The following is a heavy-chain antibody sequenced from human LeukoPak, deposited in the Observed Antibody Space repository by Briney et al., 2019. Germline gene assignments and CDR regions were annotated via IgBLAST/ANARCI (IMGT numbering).Heavy chain of an antibody. CDR2: ISSSSSYI. V-gene: IGHV3-21*01. Sequence: PGGSLRLSCAASGFTFSNVWMSWVRQVPGKGLEWVSSISSSSSYIYYADSVKGRFTISRDNAKNSLYLQMNSLRAEDTAVYYCASGIQLWAYFDYWGQGTLVTVSS. J-gene: IGHJ4*02. D-gene: IGHD5-18*01. CDR1: GFTFSNVW. CDR3: ASGIQLWAYFDY.